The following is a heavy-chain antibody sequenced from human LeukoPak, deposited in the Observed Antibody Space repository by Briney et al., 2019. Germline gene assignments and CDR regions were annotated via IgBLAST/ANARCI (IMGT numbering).Heavy chain of an antibody. D-gene: IGHD2-2*01. V-gene: IGHV4-39*01. CDR2: IYYSGST. CDR3: ASVVPAADFDY. J-gene: IGHJ4*02. Sequence: SETLSLTCTGSGGSISSSSYYWGWIRQPPGKGLEWIGSIYYSGSTYYNPSLKSRVTISVDTSKNQFSLTLSSVTAADTAVYYCASVVPAADFDYWGQGTLVTVSS. CDR1: GGSISSSSYY.